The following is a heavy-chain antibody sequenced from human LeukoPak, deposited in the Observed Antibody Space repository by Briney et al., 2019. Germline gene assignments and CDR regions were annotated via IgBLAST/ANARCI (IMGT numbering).Heavy chain of an antibody. J-gene: IGHJ3*02. V-gene: IGHV3-23*01. CDR3: AKAEYDDYAGDAFDI. Sequence: GGSLRLSCAVSGLTFSNFAMSWVRQAPGKGLEWVSATSGSGGNTYDADSVKGRFTISRDNTKNTLHLQMNSLRADDTALYYCAKAEYDDYAGDAFDIWGQGTMVTVSS. CDR2: TSGSGGNT. CDR1: GLTFSNFA. D-gene: IGHD4-17*01.